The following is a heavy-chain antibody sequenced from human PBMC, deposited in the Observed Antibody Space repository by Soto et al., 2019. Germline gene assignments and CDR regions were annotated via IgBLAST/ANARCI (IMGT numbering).Heavy chain of an antibody. J-gene: IGHJ4*02. V-gene: IGHV4-31*03. CDR3: ARGRFGELPYYFDY. CDR2: IYYSGST. Sequence: QVQLQESGPGLVKPSQTLSLTCTVSGGSISSGGYYWSWIRQHPGKGLEWIGYIYYSGSTYYNPSLKRRVTISVDTSKNQFSLKLSSVTAADTAVYYCARGRFGELPYYFDYWGQGTLVTVSS. D-gene: IGHD3-10*01. CDR1: GGSISSGGYY.